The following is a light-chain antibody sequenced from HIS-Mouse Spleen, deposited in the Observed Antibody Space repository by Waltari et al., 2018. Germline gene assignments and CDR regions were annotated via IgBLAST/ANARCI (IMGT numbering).Light chain of an antibody. J-gene: IGLJ3*02. V-gene: IGLV7-46*01. Sequence: QAVVTQEPSLTVSPGGTVTLTCGSSTGAVTSGHYPYWFQQKPGQAPRTRFYDTSNKHPWPPARFSGSLLGGKAALTLSGAQPEDEAEYYCLLSYSGARVFGGGTKLTVL. CDR1: TGAVTSGHY. CDR3: LLSYSGARV. CDR2: DTS.